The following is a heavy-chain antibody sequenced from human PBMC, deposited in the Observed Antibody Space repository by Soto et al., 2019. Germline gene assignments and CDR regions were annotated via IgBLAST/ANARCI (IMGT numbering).Heavy chain of an antibody. CDR2: ISGSGGST. D-gene: IGHD3-10*01. CDR1: GFTFSSYA. Sequence: PGGSLRLSCAASGFTFSSYAMSWVRQAPGKGLEWVSAISGSGGSTYYADSVKGRFTISRDNSKNTLYLQMNSLRAEDTAVYYCAKDSMVRGVIFPYYFDYWGQGTLVTVSS. CDR3: AKDSMVRGVIFPYYFDY. V-gene: IGHV3-23*01. J-gene: IGHJ4*02.